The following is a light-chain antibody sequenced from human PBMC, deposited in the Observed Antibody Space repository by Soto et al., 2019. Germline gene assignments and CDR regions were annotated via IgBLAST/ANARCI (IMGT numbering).Light chain of an antibody. J-gene: IGLJ3*02. CDR2: EVS. CDR3: SSYTSSGEAV. CDR1: SSDVGGYKY. V-gene: IGLV2-14*01. Sequence: QSVLTQPASVSGSPGQSITISCTGTSSDVGGYKYVSWYQQYPGKAPKVVIYEVSNRPSGVSHRFSGSKSGNTASLTISGLQAEDEADYYCSSYTSSGEAVFGGGTKVTVL.